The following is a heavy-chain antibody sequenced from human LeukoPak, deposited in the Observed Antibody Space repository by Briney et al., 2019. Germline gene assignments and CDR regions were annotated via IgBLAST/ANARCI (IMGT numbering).Heavy chain of an antibody. V-gene: IGHV4-4*07. CDR2: IYTSGST. CDR3: ARGNFWSGYPYCFDY. Sequence: PSETLSLTRTVSGGSISSYYWSWIRQPAGKGLEWIGRIYTSGSTNYNPSLKSRVTMSVDTSKNQFSLKLSSVTAADTAVYYCARGNFWSGYPYCFDYWGQGTLVTVSS. J-gene: IGHJ4*02. CDR1: GGSISSYY. D-gene: IGHD3-3*01.